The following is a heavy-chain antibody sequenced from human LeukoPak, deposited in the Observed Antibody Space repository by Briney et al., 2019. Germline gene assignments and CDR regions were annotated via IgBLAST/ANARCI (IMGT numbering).Heavy chain of an antibody. CDR2: ISSSSSYI. Sequence: GGSLRLSCAASGFTFSSYSMNWVRQASGKGLEWVSSISSSSSYIYYADSVKGRFTISRDNSKNTLYLQMNSLRAEDTAVYYCAKVYYDSSGYKDWGQGTLVTVSS. CDR3: AKVYYDSSGYKD. V-gene: IGHV3-21*04. CDR1: GFTFSSYS. J-gene: IGHJ4*02. D-gene: IGHD3-22*01.